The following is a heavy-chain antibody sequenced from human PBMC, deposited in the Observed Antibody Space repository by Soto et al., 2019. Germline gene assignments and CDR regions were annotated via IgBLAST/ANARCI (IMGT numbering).Heavy chain of an antibody. J-gene: IGHJ3*02. CDR2: IYYSGST. V-gene: IGHV4-31*03. CDR3: ATNFCSCCSGYHRDALSI. D-gene: IGHD2-15*01. CDR1: GGSSSSGGDY. Sequence: TFSLTCTVSGGSSSSGGDYWSWIRQHPGKGLEWIGYIYYSGSTYYSPSLKSRVTISVDTSKNQFSLKLSSVTAADPAVYSCATNFCSCCSGYHRDALSISGQ.